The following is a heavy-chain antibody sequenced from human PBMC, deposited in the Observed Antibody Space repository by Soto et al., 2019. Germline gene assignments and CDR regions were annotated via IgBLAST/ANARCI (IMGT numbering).Heavy chain of an antibody. CDR1: GYTFTSYY. CDR3: ARGVAIMAYYYGMDV. Sequence: ASVKVSCKASGYTFTSYYMHWVRQAPGQGLEWMGIINPSGGSTSYAQKFQGRVTITADESTSTAYMELSSLRSEDTAVYYCARGVAIMAYYYGMDVWGQGTTVTVSS. V-gene: IGHV1-46*01. J-gene: IGHJ6*02. D-gene: IGHD2-21*01. CDR2: INPSGGST.